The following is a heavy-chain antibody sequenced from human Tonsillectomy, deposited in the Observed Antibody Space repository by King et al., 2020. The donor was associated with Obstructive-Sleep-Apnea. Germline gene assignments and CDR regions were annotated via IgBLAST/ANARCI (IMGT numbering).Heavy chain of an antibody. V-gene: IGHV5-51*01. J-gene: IGHJ3*01. CDR3: VRQVEGFYV. CDR2: IFPGDSDT. Sequence: QLVQSGAEVKKPGASLRISCEASGYIFVNYWIAWVRQMPGKGLEWMGLIFPGDSDTKYNPPFQGQVIFSVDKSISTVYLQWTSLEASDTAMYYCVRQVEGFYVWGQGTNVTVS. CDR1: GYIFVNYW.